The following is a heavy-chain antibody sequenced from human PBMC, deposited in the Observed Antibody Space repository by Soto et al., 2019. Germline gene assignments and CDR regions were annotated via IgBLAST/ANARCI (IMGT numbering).Heavy chain of an antibody. CDR1: GGSISSYY. Sequence: QVQLQESGPGLVKPSETLSLTCTVSGGSISSYYWSWIRQPPGKGLEWIGYIYYSGSTNEHPSLWSRVIRSVDTSKNQFSLKLSSVTEADTDVYYCARGPVYCDFLRGGMDVWGQGTTVTVAS. CDR3: ARGPVYCDFLRGGMDV. CDR2: IYYSGST. V-gene: IGHV4-59*01. D-gene: IGHD3-3*01. J-gene: IGHJ6*02.